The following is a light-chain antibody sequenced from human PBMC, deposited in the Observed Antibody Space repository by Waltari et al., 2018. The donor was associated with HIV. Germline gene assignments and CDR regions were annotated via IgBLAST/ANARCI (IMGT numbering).Light chain of an antibody. CDR3: SSYGDSLRVL. CDR1: SRDIGAHDS. CDR2: DVT. V-gene: IGLV2-8*01. J-gene: IGLJ3*02. Sequence: QSALTQPPSASGSLGQSVTIPCTGSSRDIGAHDSVSWFQQHPSSAPKLLLYDVTRRPSTGSERFSRSRSGSTPFLTVAGLQPDDEATYFCSSYGDSLRVLFGGGTNVTVL.